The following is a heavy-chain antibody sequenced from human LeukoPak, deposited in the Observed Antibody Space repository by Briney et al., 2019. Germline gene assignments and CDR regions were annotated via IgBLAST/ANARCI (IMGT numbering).Heavy chain of an antibody. J-gene: IGHJ4*02. CDR2: ISSNGGST. CDR3: ARSEWLQEYYFDY. Sequence: GGSLRLSCAAPGFTFSSYAMHWVRQAPGKGLEYVSAISSNGGSTYYANSVKGRFTISRDNSKNTLYLQMGSLRAEDMAVYYCARSEWLQEYYFDYWGQGTLVTVSS. V-gene: IGHV3-64*01. D-gene: IGHD5-12*01. CDR1: GFTFSSYA.